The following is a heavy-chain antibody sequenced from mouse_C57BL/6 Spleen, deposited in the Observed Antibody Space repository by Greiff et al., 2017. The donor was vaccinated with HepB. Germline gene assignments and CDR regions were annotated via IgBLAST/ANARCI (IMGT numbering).Heavy chain of an antibody. D-gene: IGHD1-1*01. CDR3: ARQRLLLRSVFDY. V-gene: IGHV5-6*01. Sequence: EVQLVESGGDLVKPGGSLKLSCAASGFTFSSYGMSWVRQTPDKRLEWVATISSGGSYTYYPDSVKGRFTISRDNAKNTLYLQMSSLKSEYTAIYCCARQRLLLRSVFDYWGQGTTLTVSS. J-gene: IGHJ2*01. CDR1: GFTFSSYG. CDR2: ISSGGSYT.